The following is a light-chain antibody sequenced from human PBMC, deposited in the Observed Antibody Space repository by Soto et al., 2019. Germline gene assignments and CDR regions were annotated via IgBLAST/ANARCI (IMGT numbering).Light chain of an antibody. V-gene: IGKV1-5*03. J-gene: IGKJ4*01. Sequence: DIQMTQSPSTLSESAGDRATITCRASQSISSWLAWYQQKPGKAPKLLIYKASSLEGGVPSRFSGSGSGTDFTLTISSLQPDDFATYYYQQYHSYSLTFGGGTEVDIK. CDR3: QQYHSYSLT. CDR1: QSISSW. CDR2: KAS.